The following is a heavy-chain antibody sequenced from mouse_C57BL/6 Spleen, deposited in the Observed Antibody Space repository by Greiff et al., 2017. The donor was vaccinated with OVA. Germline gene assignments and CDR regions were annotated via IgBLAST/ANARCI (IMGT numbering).Heavy chain of an antibody. Sequence: QVQLKQSGPGLVPPSQSLSITCTVSGFSLTSYGVHWVRQSPGKGLEWLGVIWSGGSTDYNAAFISRLSISKDNSKSQVFFQMNSLQADDTAIYYWARYGYDEDWYFDVWGTGTTVTVSS. V-gene: IGHV2-2*01. CDR3: ARYGYDEDWYFDV. CDR2: IWSGGST. J-gene: IGHJ1*03. CDR1: GFSLTSYG. D-gene: IGHD2-2*01.